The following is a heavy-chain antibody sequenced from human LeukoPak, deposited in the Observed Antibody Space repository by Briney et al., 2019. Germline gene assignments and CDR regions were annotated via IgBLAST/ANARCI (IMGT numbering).Heavy chain of an antibody. CDR1: GFTFSSYS. CDR3: ARDLLRYSGYDPLDY. J-gene: IGHJ4*02. V-gene: IGHV3-21*01. CDR2: ISSSSSYI. Sequence: GGSLRLSCAASGFTFSSYSMNWVRQAPGKGLEWVSSISSSSSYIYYADSVKGRFTISRDNAKNSLYLQMNSLRDEDTAVYYCARDLLRYSGYDPLDYWGQGTLVTVSS. D-gene: IGHD5-12*01.